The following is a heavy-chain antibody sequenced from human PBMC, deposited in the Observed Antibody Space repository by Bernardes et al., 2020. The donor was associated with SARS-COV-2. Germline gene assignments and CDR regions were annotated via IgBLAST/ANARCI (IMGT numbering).Heavy chain of an antibody. D-gene: IGHD3-10*01. CDR3: ARHDRTTMVRGVINLAKNWFDP. CDR1: GGSISSYY. J-gene: IGHJ5*02. CDR2: IYYSGST. V-gene: IGHV4-59*08. Sequence: SETLSLTCTVSGGSISSYYWSWIRQPPGKGLEWIGYIYYSGSTNYNPSLKSRVTISVDTSKNQFSLKLSSVTAADTAVYYCARHDRTTMVRGVINLAKNWFDPWGQGTLVTVSS.